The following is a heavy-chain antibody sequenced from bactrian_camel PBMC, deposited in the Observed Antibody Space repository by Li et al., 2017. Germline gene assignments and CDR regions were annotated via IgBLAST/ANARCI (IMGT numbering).Heavy chain of an antibody. CDR2: IDSDGST. J-gene: IGHJ6*01. V-gene: IGHV3S53*01. D-gene: IGHD1*01. Sequence: MGWFRQAPGKERVGVARIDSDGSTSYEDSVRGRFTISKDNAKNTMYLQLSSLHPDDTAIYYCAARNAGCNWARAIGERHLGSAAEFGFWGQGTQVTVS. CDR3: AARNAGCNWARAIGERHLGSAAEFGF.